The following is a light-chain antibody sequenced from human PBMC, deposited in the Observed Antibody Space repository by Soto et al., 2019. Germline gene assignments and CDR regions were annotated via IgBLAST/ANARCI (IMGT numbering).Light chain of an antibody. J-gene: IGLJ1*01. V-gene: IGLV1-44*01. CDR1: TSNIGSNT. Sequence: QSVLTQPPSASGAPGQKVTISCSGSTSNIGSNTVNWFQKLPGTAPKHLINGNHKRPSGVPDRFSGSKNGISASLAISRIQSEDEADYYCATWADSLNALYVFGSGTKVTVL. CDR2: GNH. CDR3: ATWADSLNALYV.